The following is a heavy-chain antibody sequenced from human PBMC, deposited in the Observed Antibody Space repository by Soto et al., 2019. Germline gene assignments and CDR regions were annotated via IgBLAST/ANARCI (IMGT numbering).Heavy chain of an antibody. CDR2: IYPGDSDT. J-gene: IGHJ4*02. V-gene: IGHV5-51*01. CDR1: GYTFTDRW. CDR3: ARQVGGYGEYYLVY. D-gene: IGHD4-17*01. Sequence: PGESLKISCKGSGYTFTDRWIGWVRQMPGKGLEWMGIIYPGDSDTRYSPSFQGQVTISADNSISTAYLQWSSLKASDTATYYYARQVGGYGEYYLVYCGQGTLVTVSS.